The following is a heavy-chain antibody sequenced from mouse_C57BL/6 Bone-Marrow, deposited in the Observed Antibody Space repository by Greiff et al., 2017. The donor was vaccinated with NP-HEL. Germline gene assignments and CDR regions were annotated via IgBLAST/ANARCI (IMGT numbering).Heavy chain of an antibody. J-gene: IGHJ3*01. CDR1: GFSLTSYA. CDR3: ALLYDGFFAGFAY. D-gene: IGHD2-3*01. Sequence: QVQLKESGPGLVAPSQSLSITCTVSGFSLTSYAISWVRQPPGKGLEWLGVIWTGGGTNYYSALKARLSISKDNSKSQVFLKMNSLQTDDTARYYCALLYDGFFAGFAYWGQGTLVTVSA. V-gene: IGHV2-9-1*01. CDR2: IWTGGGT.